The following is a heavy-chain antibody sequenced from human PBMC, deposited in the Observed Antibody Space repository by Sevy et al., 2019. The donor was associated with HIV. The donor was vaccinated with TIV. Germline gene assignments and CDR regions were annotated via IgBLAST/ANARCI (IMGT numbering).Heavy chain of an antibody. V-gene: IGHV3-7*01. Sequence: GGSLRLSCAASGFTFSAYWMAWVRQAPGKGLEWVANLNQDGSEKYPVDSVKGRFTISRDNAKNSLYLQMNSVRVEDTGIYYCATDAWRALDNWGRGTMVTVSS. CDR2: LNQDGSEK. J-gene: IGHJ3*01. CDR1: GFTFSAYW. D-gene: IGHD1-1*01. CDR3: ATDAWRALDN.